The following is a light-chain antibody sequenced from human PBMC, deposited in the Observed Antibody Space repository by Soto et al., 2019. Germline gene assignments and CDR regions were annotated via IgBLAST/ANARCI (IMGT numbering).Light chain of an antibody. Sequence: DIVMTQSPLSLPVTPGEPASISCRSSQSLLHSNGYNYLDWYLQKPGQSPRLLIYLGSNRASGVPDRFSGSGSGTVSTLEISSVEAEDVGFYYCMQALETPPFTFGQGTRLEIK. J-gene: IGKJ5*01. CDR2: LGS. CDR3: MQALETPPFT. V-gene: IGKV2-28*01. CDR1: QSLLHSNGYNY.